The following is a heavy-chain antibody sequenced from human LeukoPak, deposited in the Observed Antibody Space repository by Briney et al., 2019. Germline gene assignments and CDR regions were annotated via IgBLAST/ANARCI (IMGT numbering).Heavy chain of an antibody. V-gene: IGHV1-69*13. J-gene: IGHJ4*02. CDR3: ARAYSSNWYYFDY. Sequence: ASVKVSCKASGYTFTSYYMHWVRQAPGQGLEWMGGIIPIFGTADYAQKFQGRVTITADESTSTAYMELNSLRSEDTAVYYCARAYSSNWYYFDYWGQGTLVTVSS. CDR2: IIPIFGTA. D-gene: IGHD6-19*01. CDR1: GYTFTSYY.